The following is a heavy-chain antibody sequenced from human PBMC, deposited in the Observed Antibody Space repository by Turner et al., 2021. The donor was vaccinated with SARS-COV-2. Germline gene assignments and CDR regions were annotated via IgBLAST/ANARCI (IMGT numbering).Heavy chain of an antibody. CDR1: GVSISSGGYY. CDR2: IYYSGST. Sequence: QVQLQESGPGLVKPSQTLFLTCTFSGVSISSGGYYWSWIRQHPGKGLEWFGYIYYSGSTYYNPSLKSRVTISVDTSKNQFSLKLSSVTAADTAVYYCARTKGYCSSTSCYLDYWGQGTLVTVSS. CDR3: ARTKGYCSSTSCYLDY. V-gene: IGHV4-31*03. D-gene: IGHD2-2*01. J-gene: IGHJ4*02.